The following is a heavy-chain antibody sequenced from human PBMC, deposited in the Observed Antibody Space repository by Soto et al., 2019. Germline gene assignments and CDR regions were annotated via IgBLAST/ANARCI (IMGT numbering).Heavy chain of an antibody. D-gene: IGHD3-3*01. Sequence: ASVKVSCKVSGSTLTELSMHWVRQAPGKGLEWMGGFDPEDGETIYAQKFQGRVTMTEDTSTDTAYMELSSLRSEDTAVYYCATEKRNYDFWSGYYNNWFDPWGQGTLVTVSS. J-gene: IGHJ5*02. CDR3: ATEKRNYDFWSGYYNNWFDP. CDR1: GSTLTELS. V-gene: IGHV1-24*01. CDR2: FDPEDGET.